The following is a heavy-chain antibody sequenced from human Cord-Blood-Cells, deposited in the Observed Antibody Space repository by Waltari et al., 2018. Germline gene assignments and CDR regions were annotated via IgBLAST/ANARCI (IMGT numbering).Heavy chain of an antibody. Sequence: QLQLQESGPGLVKPSETLSLTCTVSGGSISSSSYYWGWIRQPPGKGLEWIGSIYYSGGTYYNPSLKSRVTISVDTSKNQFSLKLSSVTAADTAVYYCARKLNSSSSLYYFDYWGQGTLVTVSS. J-gene: IGHJ4*02. CDR2: IYYSGGT. D-gene: IGHD6-6*01. V-gene: IGHV4-39*01. CDR3: ARKLNSSSSLYYFDY. CDR1: GGSISSSSYY.